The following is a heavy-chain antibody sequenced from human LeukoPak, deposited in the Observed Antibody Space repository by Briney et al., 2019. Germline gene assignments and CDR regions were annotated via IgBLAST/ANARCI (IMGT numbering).Heavy chain of an antibody. CDR3: ARSVVGYYYNYMDV. V-gene: IGHV3-7*01. D-gene: IGHD3-22*01. CDR2: IKQDGSEK. J-gene: IGHJ6*03. CDR1: GFTFSSNYW. Sequence: GGSLRLSCAASGFTFSSNYWMSWVRQAPGKGLEWVANIKQDGSEKYYVDSVKGRFTISRDNAKNSLYLQMNSLRAEDTAVYFCARSVVGYYYNYMDVWGKGTTVTVSS.